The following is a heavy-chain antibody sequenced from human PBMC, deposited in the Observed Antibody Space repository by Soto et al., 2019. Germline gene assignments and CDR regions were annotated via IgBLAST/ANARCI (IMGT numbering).Heavy chain of an antibody. J-gene: IGHJ4*02. CDR3: ARGALGSYYNDY. V-gene: IGHV3-74*01. CDR2: IKGDEIST. CDR1: GFTFSSYW. Sequence: EVQLVESGGGLVQSGGSLRLSCAASGFTFSSYWIHWVRQAPGKGLVWVSRIKGDEISTNYADSVKGRFTISRDNAKDPVFLQMSALRAEDTAVYYCARGALGSYYNDYWGQGILVTVSS. D-gene: IGHD3-10*01.